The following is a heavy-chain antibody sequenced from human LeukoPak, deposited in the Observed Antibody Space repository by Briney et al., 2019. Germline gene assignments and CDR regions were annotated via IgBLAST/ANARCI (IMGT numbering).Heavy chain of an antibody. CDR1: GYTFTSYY. CDR2: INPSGGST. Sequence: ASVKVSCKASGYTFTSYYMHWVRQAPGQGLEWMGIINPSGGSTSYAQKFQGRVTMTRDTSISTAYMELSRLRSDDTAVYYCARTYDSSGYPDYWGQGTLVTVSS. D-gene: IGHD3-22*01. CDR3: ARTYDSSGYPDY. V-gene: IGHV1-46*01. J-gene: IGHJ4*02.